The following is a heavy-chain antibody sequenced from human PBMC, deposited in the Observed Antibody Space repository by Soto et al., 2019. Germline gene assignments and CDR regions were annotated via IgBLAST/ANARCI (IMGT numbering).Heavy chain of an antibody. V-gene: IGHV4-30-2*01. CDR2: IYHSGST. CDR3: ARAVTYYDILTGYYGDNWFDP. J-gene: IGHJ5*02. D-gene: IGHD3-9*01. Sequence: PSETLSLTCAVSGGSISSGGYSWSWILQPPGKGLEWIGYIYHSGSTYYNPSLKSRVTISVDRSKNQFSLKLSSVTAADTAVYYCARAVTYYDILTGYYGDNWFDPWGQGTLVTVSS. CDR1: GGSISSGGYS.